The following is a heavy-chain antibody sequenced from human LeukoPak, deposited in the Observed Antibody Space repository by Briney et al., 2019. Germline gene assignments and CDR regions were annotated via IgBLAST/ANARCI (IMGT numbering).Heavy chain of an antibody. Sequence: SETLSLTCTVTGGSISSGSYYWSWIRQHPGKGLEWIGYISDSGSTYYNPSLKTRVTISVDTSKNQFSLKLSSVTAADTAVYYCARGLGYCTNGVCSMGSYYFDYWGQGTLVTVSS. CDR2: ISDSGST. CDR3: ARGLGYCTNGVCSMGSYYFDY. D-gene: IGHD2-8*01. CDR1: GGSISSGSYY. J-gene: IGHJ4*02. V-gene: IGHV4-31*03.